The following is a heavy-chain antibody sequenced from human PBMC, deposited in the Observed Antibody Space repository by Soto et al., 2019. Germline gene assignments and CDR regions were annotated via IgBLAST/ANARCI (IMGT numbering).Heavy chain of an antibody. CDR2: IYYSGST. Sequence: SETLSLTCTVSGGSISSYYWSWIRQPPGKGLEWIGYIYYSGSTNYNPSLKSRVTISVDTSKNQFSLKLSSVTAADTAVYYCARAGILWFGDNGMDVWGQGTTVTVSS. CDR1: GGSISSYY. D-gene: IGHD3-10*01. CDR3: ARAGILWFGDNGMDV. J-gene: IGHJ6*02. V-gene: IGHV4-59*01.